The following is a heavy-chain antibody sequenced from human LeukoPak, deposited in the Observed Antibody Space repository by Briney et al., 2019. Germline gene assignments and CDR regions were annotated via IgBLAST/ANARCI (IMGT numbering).Heavy chain of an antibody. CDR2: INHSGST. V-gene: IGHV4-34*01. J-gene: IGHJ4*02. Sequence: SETLSLTCSVSGYSISSYYWSWIRLPPGKGLEWIGEINHSGSTNYNPSLKSRVTISVDTSKNHFSLKLSSVTAADTAVYNCARVGSSWPHYYFDYWGQGTLVTVSS. CDR1: GYSISSYY. D-gene: IGHD6-13*01. CDR3: ARVGSSWPHYYFDY.